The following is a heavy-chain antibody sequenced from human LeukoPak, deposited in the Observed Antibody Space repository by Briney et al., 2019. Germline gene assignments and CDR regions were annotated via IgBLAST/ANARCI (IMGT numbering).Heavy chain of an antibody. CDR1: GFNFCSYA. CDR3: AKDGQLSY. CDR2: ITGSGGST. J-gene: IGHJ4*02. V-gene: IGHV3-23*01. Sequence: PGGSLRLSCDGSGFNFCSYAMSWVRQAPGKRLEWVSVITGSGGSTYYADSVKGRFTISRDNSKNTLYLQMNSLRAEDTAIYYCAKDGQLSYWGQGTLVTVSS. D-gene: IGHD6-6*01.